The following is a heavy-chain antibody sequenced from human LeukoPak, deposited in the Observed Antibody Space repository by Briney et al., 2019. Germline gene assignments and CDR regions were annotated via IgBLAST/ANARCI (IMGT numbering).Heavy chain of an antibody. D-gene: IGHD5-12*01. V-gene: IGHV4-34*01. CDR3: ARHWYRASGYEKYYFDY. Sequence: SETLSLTCAVYGGSFSGYYWSWIRQPPGKGLEWIGEINHSGSTNYNPSLKSRVTISVDTSKNQFSLKLSSVTAADTAVYYCARHWYRASGYEKYYFDYWGQGTLVTVSS. CDR2: INHSGST. CDR1: GGSFSGYY. J-gene: IGHJ4*02.